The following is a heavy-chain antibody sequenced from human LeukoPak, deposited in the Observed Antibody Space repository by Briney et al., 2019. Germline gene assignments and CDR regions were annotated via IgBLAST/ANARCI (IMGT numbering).Heavy chain of an antibody. CDR1: GFTFSGYS. V-gene: IGHV3-21*01. Sequence: PGGPLRLSCAASGFTFSGYSMNWVRQAPGKGLEWVSIISSDSSHIYDTDSAKGRFTISRDNAKNSLYLQMNSLRPEDTAVYYCVRGATAVTRHLDYWGQGTLVTVSS. CDR2: ISSDSSHI. D-gene: IGHD4-23*01. CDR3: VRGATAVTRHLDY. J-gene: IGHJ4*02.